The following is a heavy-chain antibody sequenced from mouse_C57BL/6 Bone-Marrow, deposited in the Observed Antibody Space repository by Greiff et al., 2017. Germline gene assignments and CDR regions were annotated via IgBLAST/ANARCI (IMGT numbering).Heavy chain of an antibody. Sequence: VKLVESGAELVRPGTSVKMSCKASGYTFTNYWIGWAKQRPGHGLEWIGDIYPGGGYTNYNEKFKGKATLTADKSSSTAYMQFSSLTSEDSAIYYCARSDYDGDWYFDGWGTGTTVTVSS. CDR1: GYTFTNYW. CDR2: IYPGGGYT. V-gene: IGHV1-63*01. CDR3: ARSDYDGDWYFDG. J-gene: IGHJ1*03. D-gene: IGHD2-4*01.